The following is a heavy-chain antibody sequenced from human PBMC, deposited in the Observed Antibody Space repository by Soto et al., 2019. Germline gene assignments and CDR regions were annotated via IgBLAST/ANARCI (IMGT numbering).Heavy chain of an antibody. CDR3: AREPGGYSGYDRQDYYYYYGMDV. V-gene: IGHV1-69*13. CDR2: IIPIFGTA. CDR1: GGTFSSYA. D-gene: IGHD5-12*01. Sequence: SVKVSCKASGGTFSSYAISWVRQAPGQGLEWMGGIIPIFGTANYAQKFQGRVTITADESTSTAYMELSSLRSEDTAVYYCAREPGGYSGYDRQDYYYYYGMDVWGQGTTVTVSS. J-gene: IGHJ6*02.